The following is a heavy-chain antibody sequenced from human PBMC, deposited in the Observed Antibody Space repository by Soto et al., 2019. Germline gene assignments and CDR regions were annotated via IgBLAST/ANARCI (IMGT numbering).Heavy chain of an antibody. Sequence: QVQLVESGGGLVKPEGTLRLSCAASDFTFSNYYMSWIRQAPGKGLEWVSFISYSSSYTNHAVSVKGRFTISRDNARNSLDLQMNSLRAEDTAVYFCARGGVPAAARTFDHWGQGTLVPVSS. CDR3: ARGGVPAAARTFDH. J-gene: IGHJ4*02. D-gene: IGHD6-6*01. CDR1: DFTFSNYY. CDR2: ISYSSSYT. V-gene: IGHV3-11*06.